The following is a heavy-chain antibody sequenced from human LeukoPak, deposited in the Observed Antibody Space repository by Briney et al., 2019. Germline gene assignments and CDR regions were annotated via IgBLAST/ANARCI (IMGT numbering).Heavy chain of an antibody. V-gene: IGHV3-30-3*01. CDR3: AREIRGYCSSTSCYGLDY. CDR2: ISYDGSNK. D-gene: IGHD2-2*01. Sequence: GGSLRLSCAASGFTFSSYAMHWVRQAPGKGLEGVAVISYDGSNKYYADSVKGRFTISRDNSKNTLYLKMNSLRAEDTAVYYCAREIRGYCSSTSCYGLDYWGQGTLVTVSS. CDR1: GFTFSSYA. J-gene: IGHJ4*02.